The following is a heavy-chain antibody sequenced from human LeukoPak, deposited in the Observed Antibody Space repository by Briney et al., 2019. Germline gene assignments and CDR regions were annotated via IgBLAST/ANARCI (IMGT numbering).Heavy chain of an antibody. CDR2: ISYIGST. CDR3: ARDLVTVTKGFDI. D-gene: IGHD4-17*01. CDR1: ADSYSSHY. Sequence: SESLSLTCAVSADSYSSHYWTWIRQPPGKGLEWIGYISYIGSTNYNPSLKSRVTISIDTSKNQFSLKLSSVTAADTAVYYCARDLVTVTKGFDIWGQGTMVSVSS. V-gene: IGHV4-59*11. J-gene: IGHJ3*02.